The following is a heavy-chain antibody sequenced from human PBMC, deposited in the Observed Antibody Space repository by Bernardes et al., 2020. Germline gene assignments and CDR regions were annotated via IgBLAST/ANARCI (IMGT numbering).Heavy chain of an antibody. CDR2: ISSSSSYI. V-gene: IGHV3-21*01. J-gene: IGHJ5*02. Sequence: GGSLRLSCAASGFTFSSYSMNWVRQAPGKGLEWVSSISSSSSYIYYADSVKGRFTISRDNAKNSLYLQMNSLRAEDTAVYYCARAPAGEYSGYDPADYYDSSGFPGGFSWGRETLVTFS. D-gene: IGHD3-22*01. CDR3: ARAPAGEYSGYDPADYYDSSGFPGGFS. CDR1: GFTFSSYS.